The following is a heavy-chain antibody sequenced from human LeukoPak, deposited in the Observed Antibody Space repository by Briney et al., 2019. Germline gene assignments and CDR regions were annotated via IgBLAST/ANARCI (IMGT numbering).Heavy chain of an antibody. V-gene: IGHV1-2*02. CDR2: SNPNSGDT. CDR1: GYTFTGYY. J-gene: IGHJ4*02. CDR3: ARDRMDTGTYFDY. D-gene: IGHD5-18*01. Sequence: ASVKVSCKASGYTFTGYYLHWVRQAPGQGLEWMGWSNPNSGDTNYAQKLQGRVTMTTDTSTSTAYMELRSLRSDDTAMYYCARDRMDTGTYFDYWGQGTLVTVSS.